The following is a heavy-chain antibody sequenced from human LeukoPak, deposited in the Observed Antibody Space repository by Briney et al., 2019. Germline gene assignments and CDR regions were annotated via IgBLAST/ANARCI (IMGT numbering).Heavy chain of an antibody. CDR1: GFAVSSKY. J-gene: IGHJ2*01. CDR2: IYTGGST. V-gene: IGHV3-66*01. Sequence: GGSLRLSCVASGFAVSSKYMSWIRQAPGKGLEWVSVIYTGGSTHYPDSVMGRFTISRDDSKNTLYLQMNSLRAEDTAVYYCARDRLRIGCFDLWGRGTLVTVSS. CDR3: ARDRLRIGCFDL. D-gene: IGHD6-6*01.